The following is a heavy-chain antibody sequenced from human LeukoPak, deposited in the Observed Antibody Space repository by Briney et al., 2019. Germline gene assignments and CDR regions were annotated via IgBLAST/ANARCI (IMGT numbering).Heavy chain of an antibody. J-gene: IGHJ5*02. CDR3: ARGKKLLWFGELLAHRYNWFDP. Sequence: PSETLSLTCAVYGGSFSGYYWSWIRQPPGKGLEWIGEINHSVSTNYNPSLKSRVTISVDTSKNQFSLKLSSVTAADTAVYYCARGKKLLWFGELLAHRYNWFDPWGQGTLVTVSS. D-gene: IGHD3-10*01. CDR2: INHSVST. V-gene: IGHV4-34*01. CDR1: GGSFSGYY.